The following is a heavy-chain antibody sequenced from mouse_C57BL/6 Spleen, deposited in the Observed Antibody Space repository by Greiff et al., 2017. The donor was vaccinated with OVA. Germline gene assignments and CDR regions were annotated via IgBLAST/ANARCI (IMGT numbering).Heavy chain of an antibody. CDR3: ASSQLLRTGYFDV. CDR2: IDPSDSYT. J-gene: IGHJ1*03. V-gene: IGHV1-69*01. D-gene: IGHD1-1*01. Sequence: VQLQQPGAELVMPGASVKLSCKASGYTFTSYWMHWVKQRPGQGLEWIGEIDPSDSYTNYNQKFKGKSTLTVDKSSSTAYMQLSSLTSEDSAVYYCASSQLLRTGYFDVWGTGTTVTVSS. CDR1: GYTFTSYW.